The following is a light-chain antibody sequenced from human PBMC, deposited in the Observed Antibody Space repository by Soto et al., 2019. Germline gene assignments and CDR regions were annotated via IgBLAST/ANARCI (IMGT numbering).Light chain of an antibody. CDR2: DAS. Sequence: DIQMTQSPSTLSASVGDRVTITCRASQSISRSLAWYQQNPGKAPKLLIFDASSLESGVPSRFSGSGSGTEFTLTISSLQPDDSATYYCQQYNAYPYTFGQGTKLEIK. V-gene: IGKV1-5*01. CDR3: QQYNAYPYT. J-gene: IGKJ2*01. CDR1: QSISRS.